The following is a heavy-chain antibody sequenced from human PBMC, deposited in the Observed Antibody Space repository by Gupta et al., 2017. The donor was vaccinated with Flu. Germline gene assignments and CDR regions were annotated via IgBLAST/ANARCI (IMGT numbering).Heavy chain of an antibody. CDR3: ARGSGAYTYGYSLIYDF. J-gene: IGHJ4*02. D-gene: IGHD5-18*01. Sequence: YYWSWIRQSPGKGLEWIGNIYFSGTTRYDPSLNSRVTISVDTSKNQFFLRLRSVTAADTAVYYCARGSGAYTYGYSLIYDFWGQGTLVTVST. CDR2: IYFSGTT. CDR1: YY. V-gene: IGHV4-59*01.